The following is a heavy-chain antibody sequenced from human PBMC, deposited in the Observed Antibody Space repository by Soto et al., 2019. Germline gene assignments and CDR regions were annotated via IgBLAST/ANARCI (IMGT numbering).Heavy chain of an antibody. D-gene: IGHD3-22*01. CDR3: ARYYYDSSGYYTGAS. V-gene: IGHV4-59*01. CDR2: IYYSGST. CDR1: GGSISSYY. J-gene: IGHJ3*01. Sequence: SETLSLTCTVSGGSISSYYWSWIRQPPGKGLEWIGYIYYSGSTNYNPSLKSRVTISVDTSKNQFSLKLSSVTAADTAVYYCARYYYDSSGYYTGASWGQGTMVP.